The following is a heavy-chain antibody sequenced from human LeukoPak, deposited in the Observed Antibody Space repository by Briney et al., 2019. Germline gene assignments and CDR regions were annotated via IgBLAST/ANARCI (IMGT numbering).Heavy chain of an antibody. D-gene: IGHD3-22*01. CDR2: INHSGST. V-gene: IGHV4-39*07. CDR1: GGSISSRSYY. CDR3: ARLLYYYDSSGYYRGTPYYFDY. Sequence: SETLSLTCTVSGGSISSRSYYWSWIRQPPGKGLEWIGEINHSGSTNYNPSLKSRVTISVDTSKNQFSLKLSSVTAADTAVYYCARLLYYYDSSGYYRGTPYYFDYWGQGTLVTVSS. J-gene: IGHJ4*02.